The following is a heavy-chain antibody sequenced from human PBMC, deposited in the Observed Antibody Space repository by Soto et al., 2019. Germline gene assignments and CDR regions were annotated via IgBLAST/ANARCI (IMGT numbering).Heavy chain of an antibody. CDR1: GYSFTSLD. V-gene: IGHV1-8*01. CDR3: ARGVTAGVDY. D-gene: IGHD1-26*01. J-gene: IGHJ4*02. Sequence: ASVKVSCKASGYSFTSLDINWVRQTTGQGLEWMGWMQPSSGRTGYAQKFQGRVTMTRDTSINTAYMELSSLTSDDTAFYYCARGVTAGVDYWGQGALVTVSS. CDR2: MQPSSGRT.